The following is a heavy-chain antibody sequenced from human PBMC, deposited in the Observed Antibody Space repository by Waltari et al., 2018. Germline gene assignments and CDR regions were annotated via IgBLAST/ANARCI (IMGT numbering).Heavy chain of an antibody. J-gene: IGHJ4*02. Sequence: QVQLVESGGGVVQPGGSLRLSCAASGFTFSSYGMHWVRQAPGKGLEWVAFIRYDGSNKYYADSVKGRFTISRDNSKNTLYLQMNSLRAEDTAVYYCAKAPLLNPPRNSPFDYWGQGTLVTVSS. CDR2: IRYDGSNK. CDR3: AKAPLLNPPRNSPFDY. CDR1: GFTFSSYG. D-gene: IGHD2-15*01. V-gene: IGHV3-30*02.